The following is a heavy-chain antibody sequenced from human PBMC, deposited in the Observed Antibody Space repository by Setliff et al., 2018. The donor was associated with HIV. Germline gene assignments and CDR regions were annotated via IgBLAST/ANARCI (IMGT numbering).Heavy chain of an antibody. CDR1: GFTFSNYA. D-gene: IGHD6-13*01. Sequence: GGSLRLSCAASGFTFSNYAMHWVRQAPGKGLEWVAVISYGGGLKLYADSVKGRFTISRDNSRNTLFLQMNNLRAEDTAVYYCAREELVGGFDYWGQGTLVTVSS. J-gene: IGHJ4*02. CDR3: AREELVGGFDY. V-gene: IGHV3-30*04. CDR2: ISYGGGLK.